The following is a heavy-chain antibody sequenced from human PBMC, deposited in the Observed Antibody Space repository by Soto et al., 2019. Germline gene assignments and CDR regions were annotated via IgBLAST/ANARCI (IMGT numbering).Heavy chain of an antibody. CDR3: ARGGVLWFGMEYYFDY. Sequence: QVQLVQSGAEVKKPGASVKVSCKAAGYTFTGYYMHWVRQAPGQVLEWMGWINPNSGGTNYAQKCQGWVNMTRDTSISTAYMELSRLRSDDTAVYYCARGGVLWFGMEYYFDYWGQGTLVTVSS. V-gene: IGHV1-2*04. CDR2: INPNSGGT. J-gene: IGHJ4*02. CDR1: GYTFTGYY. D-gene: IGHD3-10*01.